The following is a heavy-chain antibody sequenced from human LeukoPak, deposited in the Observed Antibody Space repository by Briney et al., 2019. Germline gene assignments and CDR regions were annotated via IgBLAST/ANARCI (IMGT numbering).Heavy chain of an antibody. CDR3: ARVNTMTTVTT. D-gene: IGHD4-11*01. CDR1: VGSISSCY. CDR2: MYYSGST. V-gene: IGHV4-59*01. J-gene: IGHJ4*02. Sequence: SVTVSLTCTVSVGSISSCYGSCMPRPPGKGLEEFVDMYYSGSTNYNTSLKSRATISVTTTKNQFSLKLSSETAADTAVYYCARVNTMTTVTTWGQGTLFTVSS.